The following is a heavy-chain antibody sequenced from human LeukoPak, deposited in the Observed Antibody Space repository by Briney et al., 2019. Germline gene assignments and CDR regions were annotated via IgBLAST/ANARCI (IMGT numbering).Heavy chain of an antibody. CDR2: ISSSSSTI. V-gene: IGHV3-48*01. CDR1: GFTFSSYS. Sequence: GESLKISCAASGFTFSSYSMNWVRQAPGKGLEWVSYISSSSSTIYYADSVKGRFTISRDNAKNSLYLQMNSLRAEDTAVYYCARDRQQWLEEDSTAFDYWGQGTLVTVSS. D-gene: IGHD6-19*01. CDR3: ARDRQQWLEEDSTAFDY. J-gene: IGHJ4*02.